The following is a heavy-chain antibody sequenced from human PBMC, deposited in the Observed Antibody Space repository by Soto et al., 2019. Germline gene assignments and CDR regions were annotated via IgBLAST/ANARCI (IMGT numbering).Heavy chain of an antibody. CDR3: ARLNSSGGPPSNWFAP. J-gene: IGHJ5*02. Sequence: EAPVKVSRKASGYTLTSYDINWVRQATGQRLEWKGWMNPNSGNTGYAQKFQGRVTMTRNTSISTTYMEPSSPRAEGTAVYYSARLNSSGGPPSNWFAPGGQGTLVTVSS. D-gene: IGHD6-19*01. CDR2: MNPNSGNT. V-gene: IGHV1-8*01. CDR1: GYTLTSYD.